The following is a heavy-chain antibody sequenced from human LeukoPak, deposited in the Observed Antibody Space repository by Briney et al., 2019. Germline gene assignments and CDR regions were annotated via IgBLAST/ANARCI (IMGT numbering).Heavy chain of an antibody. CDR1: GYRFTTYW. V-gene: IGHV5-51*01. CDR3: ARRGGSSSTTFDF. Sequence: GESLQISCKGSGYRFTTYWVAWVRQMPGKGLEWMGSICPGDSDTRYSPSFQGQVTISADKSINTAYLQWSSLEASDTAMYYCARRGGSSSTTFDFWGQGSLVTVSS. CDR2: ICPGDSDT. D-gene: IGHD6-6*01. J-gene: IGHJ4*02.